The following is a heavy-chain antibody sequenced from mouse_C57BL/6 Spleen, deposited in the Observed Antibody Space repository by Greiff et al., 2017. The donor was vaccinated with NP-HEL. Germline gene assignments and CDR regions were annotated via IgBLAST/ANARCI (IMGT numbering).Heavy chain of an antibody. CDR2: IDPETGGT. CDR1: GYTFTDYE. Sequence: VQLQQSGAELVRPGASVTLSCKASGYTFTDYEMHWVKQTPVHGLEWIGAIDPETGGTAYNQKFKGKAILTADKSSSTAYMELRSLTSEDSDVYYCTRGRDLYYWYVDVWGTGTTVTVSS. V-gene: IGHV1-15*01. CDR3: TRGRDLYYWYVDV. J-gene: IGHJ1*03.